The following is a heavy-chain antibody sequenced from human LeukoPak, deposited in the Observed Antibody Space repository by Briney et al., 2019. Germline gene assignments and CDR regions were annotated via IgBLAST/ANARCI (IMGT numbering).Heavy chain of an antibody. CDR2: IYYSGST. D-gene: IGHD3-10*01. CDR3: AREGRFGSQRGAFDI. Sequence: SETLSLTCTVSGGSISSYYWSWMRQPPGKGREWIGYIYYSGSTNYNPSLKSRVTISVDTSKNQFSLKLSSVTAADTAVYYCAREGRFGSQRGAFDIWGQGTVVTVSS. V-gene: IGHV4-59*01. J-gene: IGHJ3*02. CDR1: GGSISSYY.